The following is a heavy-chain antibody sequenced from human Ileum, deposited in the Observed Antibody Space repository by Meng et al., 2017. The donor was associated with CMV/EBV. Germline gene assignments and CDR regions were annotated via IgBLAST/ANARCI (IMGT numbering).Heavy chain of an antibody. CDR1: GFTFSGSA. CDR2: IRYDGSNK. Sequence: GFTFSGSAMHWGRRGPGKGLEWVEFIRYDGSNKYKEEYVKGRITSSRDNSKHTLYLQMNSLRAEDTAVYYCAKDPHIVVVQPEYFQHWGQGTLVTVSS. D-gene: IGHD2-2*01. J-gene: IGHJ1*01. V-gene: IGHV3-30*02. CDR3: AKDPHIVVVQPEYFQH.